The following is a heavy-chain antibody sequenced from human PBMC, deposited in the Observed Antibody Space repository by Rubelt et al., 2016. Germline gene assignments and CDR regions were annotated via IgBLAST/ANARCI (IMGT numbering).Heavy chain of an antibody. D-gene: IGHD3-3*01. V-gene: IGHV1-8*01. CDR1: GYTFTSYD. CDR2: MNPNSGNT. CDR3: ARLSITIFGVVVYYYGMDV. Sequence: QVQLVQSGAEVKKPGASVKVSCKASGYTFTSYDINWVRQATGQGLEWMGWMNPNSGNTGYAQKFQGRVTMTRNTSISTADMELSSLRSEDTAVYYCARLSITIFGVVVYYYGMDVWGQGTTVTVSS. J-gene: IGHJ6*02.